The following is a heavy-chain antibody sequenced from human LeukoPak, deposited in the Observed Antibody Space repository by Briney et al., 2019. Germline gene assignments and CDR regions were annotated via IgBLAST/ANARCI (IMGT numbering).Heavy chain of an antibody. CDR3: AKDSGIAVAGTREPFDY. J-gene: IGHJ4*02. CDR1: GFTFSSYW. CDR2: ISWNSGSI. D-gene: IGHD6-19*01. V-gene: IGHV3-9*01. Sequence: GGSLRLSCAASGFTFSSYWMHWVRQAPGKGLEWVSGISWNSGSIGYADSVKGRFTISRDNAKNSLYLQMNSLRAEDTALYYCAKDSGIAVAGTREPFDYWGQGTLVTASS.